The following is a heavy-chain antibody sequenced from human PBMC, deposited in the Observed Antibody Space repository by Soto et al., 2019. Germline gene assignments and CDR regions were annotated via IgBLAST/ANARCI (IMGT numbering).Heavy chain of an antibody. D-gene: IGHD3-22*01. CDR2: INYSGST. CDR3: ARAYYYDSPRFDP. Sequence: QVQLQESGPGLVKPSQTLSLTCTVSGGSISSGGYYWSWIRQHPGKGLEWIGYINYSGSTYYNPYLKSRVTVSVDTSKNQFSLKLSSVTAADTAVYYCARAYYYDSPRFDPWGQGTLVTVSS. J-gene: IGHJ5*02. V-gene: IGHV4-31*03. CDR1: GGSISSGGYY.